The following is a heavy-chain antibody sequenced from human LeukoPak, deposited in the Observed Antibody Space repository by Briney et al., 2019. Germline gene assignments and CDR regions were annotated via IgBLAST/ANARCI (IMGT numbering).Heavy chain of an antibody. CDR2: VSGSGGST. CDR1: GFTFSSYA. CDR3: ARDSEGYDSSGYYFGLDAFDI. D-gene: IGHD3-22*01. Sequence: GGSLRLSCAASGFTFSSYAMSWVRQAPGKGLEWVSAVSGSGGSTYYADSVKGRFTISRDNSKNTLYLQMNSLGAEDTAVYYCARDSEGYDSSGYYFGLDAFDIWGQGTMVTVSS. V-gene: IGHV3-23*01. J-gene: IGHJ3*02.